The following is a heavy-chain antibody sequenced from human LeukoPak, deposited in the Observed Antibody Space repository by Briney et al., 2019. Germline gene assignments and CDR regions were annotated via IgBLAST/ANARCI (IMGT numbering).Heavy chain of an antibody. CDR1: GFTFSSHA. CDR3: ANEEVPNDY. J-gene: IGHJ4*02. D-gene: IGHD4/OR15-4a*01. CDR2: ISISGDVT. Sequence: GGSLRLSCAVSGFTFSSHAMTWARQAPGKGLEWVSGISISGDVTYYADSVQGRFIISRDNSKNTVYLQMDSLRVDDTAVYYCANEEVPNDYWGQGTLVTVSS. V-gene: IGHV3-23*01.